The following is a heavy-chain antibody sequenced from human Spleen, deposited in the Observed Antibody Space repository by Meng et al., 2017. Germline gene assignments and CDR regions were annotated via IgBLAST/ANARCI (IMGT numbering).Heavy chain of an antibody. Sequence: QVQLQEWGAGLLKPSETLSLTCAVYVGPFSGYFWSWIRQPPGKGLEWIGEINHRGSTNFNPSLESRVTFSIDTSRNQFSLRLKYVTAADTAVYYCASDVTKEGYADSWGQGTLVTVSS. V-gene: IGHV4-34*02. J-gene: IGHJ4*02. D-gene: IGHD2-2*01. CDR3: ASDVTKEGYADS. CDR2: INHRGST. CDR1: VGPFSGYF.